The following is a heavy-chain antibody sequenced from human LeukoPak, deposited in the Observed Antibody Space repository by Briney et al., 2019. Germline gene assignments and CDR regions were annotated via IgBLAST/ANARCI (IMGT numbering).Heavy chain of an antibody. CDR2: INHSGST. CDR1: GGSFSGYY. J-gene: IGHJ4*02. CDR3: ARGLGVPAASTYYFDY. V-gene: IGHV4-34*01. Sequence: SETLSLTCAVYGGSFSGYYWSWIRQPPGKGLEWIGEINHSGSTNYNPSLKSRVTISVDTSKNQFSLKLSSVTAADTAVYYCARGLGVPAASTYYFDYWGQGTLVTVSS. D-gene: IGHD2-2*01.